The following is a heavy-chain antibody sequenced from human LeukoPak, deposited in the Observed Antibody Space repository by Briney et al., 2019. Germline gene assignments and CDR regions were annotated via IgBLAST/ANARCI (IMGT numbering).Heavy chain of an antibody. D-gene: IGHD6-13*01. J-gene: IGHJ6*02. CDR1: AASIRTSY. V-gene: IGHV4-59*01. CDR2: IYYSGST. CDR3: AAWYSSSWSGYYGMDV. Sequence: PSKSLSRTCTAPAASIRTSYCSWLRQPPGNGLEGLSHIYYSGSTNYNPSLKSRVTISVDTSKNQFSLKLSSVTAADTAVYYCAAWYSSSWSGYYGMDVWGQGTTVTVS.